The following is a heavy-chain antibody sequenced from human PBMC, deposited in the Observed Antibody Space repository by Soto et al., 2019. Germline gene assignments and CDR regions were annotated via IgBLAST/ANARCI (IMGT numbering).Heavy chain of an antibody. J-gene: IGHJ4*02. D-gene: IGHD3-16*01. CDR3: AHSPWGAAPDY. CDR2: IYWNDDK. V-gene: IGHV2-5*01. Sequence: SGPTLVNPTQTLTLTCALSGFSVSARGVGVGWIRQPPGKALEWLAIIYWNDDKLYRPSLQSRLTVTKDTSKNQVVLTMTNMDPVDTATYYCAHSPWGAAPDYWGQGTPVTVSS. CDR1: GFSVSARGVG.